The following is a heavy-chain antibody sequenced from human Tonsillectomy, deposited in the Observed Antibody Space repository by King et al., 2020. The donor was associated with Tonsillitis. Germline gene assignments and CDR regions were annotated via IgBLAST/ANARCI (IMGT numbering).Heavy chain of an antibody. J-gene: IGHJ3*02. V-gene: IGHV1-24*01. CDR3: ATEDYYDAFDI. CDR2: FDPEDAET. Sequence: GQLVQSGAEVKKPGASVKVSCKVSGYTLTELSMHWVRQAPGKGLEWMGGFDPEDAETIYAQKFQGRLTMTEDTSTETAYMELSSLRSEDSAGYYCATEDYYDAFDIWGKGTMVTVSS. D-gene: IGHD3-10*01. CDR1: GYTLTELS.